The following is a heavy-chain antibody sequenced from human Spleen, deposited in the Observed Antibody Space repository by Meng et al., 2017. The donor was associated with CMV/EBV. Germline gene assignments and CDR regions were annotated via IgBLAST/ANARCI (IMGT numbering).Heavy chain of an antibody. CDR3: AKDGEWAFFGLNWFDP. D-gene: IGHD3/OR15-3a*01. Sequence: GESLKISCAASGFTFSSYTMNWVRQAPGKGLEWVSSISSSSSYIYYADSVKGRFTISRDNAKNSLYLQMNSLRAEDTAVYYCAKDGEWAFFGLNWFDPWGQGTLVTVSS. J-gene: IGHJ5*02. CDR1: GFTFSSYT. CDR2: ISSSSSYI. V-gene: IGHV3-21*04.